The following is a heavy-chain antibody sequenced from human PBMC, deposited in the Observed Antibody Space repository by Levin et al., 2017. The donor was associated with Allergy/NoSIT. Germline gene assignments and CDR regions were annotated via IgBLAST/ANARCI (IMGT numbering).Heavy chain of an antibody. J-gene: IGHJ4*02. Sequence: RPGGSLRLSCAASGFTFDDYGMSWVRQVPGKGLEWVSGINWNGGTTRYADSVKGRFTVSTDNAKNSLYLQMNSLRAEDTALYHCVRDRGKETFDYWGQGTLVTVSS. V-gene: IGHV3-20*01. CDR3: VRDRGKETFDY. D-gene: IGHD2/OR15-2a*01. CDR1: GFTFDDYG. CDR2: INWNGGTT.